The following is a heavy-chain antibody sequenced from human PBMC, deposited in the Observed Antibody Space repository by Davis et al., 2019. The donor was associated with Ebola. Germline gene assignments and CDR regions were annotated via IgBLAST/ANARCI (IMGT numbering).Heavy chain of an antibody. J-gene: IGHJ6*02. V-gene: IGHV3-7*01. CDR1: GVMFSRYW. CDR3: ASQISGLYGMGV. Sequence: GESLKISCAASGVMFSRYWMSWVRQAPGKGLEWVANIKEDGSATNYVDSVKGRFTIPRDNAKNSVYLQMNSLRAEDTAVYYCASQISGLYGMGVWGQGTTVTVSS. D-gene: IGHD1-14*01. CDR2: IKEDGSAT.